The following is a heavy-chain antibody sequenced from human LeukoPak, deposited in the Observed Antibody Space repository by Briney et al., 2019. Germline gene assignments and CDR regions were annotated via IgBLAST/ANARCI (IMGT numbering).Heavy chain of an antibody. CDR2: ISYDGSDN. CDR1: GFTFSSYD. Sequence: GGSLRLSCAASGFTFSSYDMHWVRQAPGKGLEWVAAISYDGSDNYYEDSVKGRFTISRDNSMHTLYLQMNSLRAEDTAVYYCAKNKVGGYSGYDYTYDSWGQGTLVTVSS. CDR3: AKNKVGGYSGYDYTYDS. D-gene: IGHD5-12*01. J-gene: IGHJ5*02. V-gene: IGHV3-30*18.